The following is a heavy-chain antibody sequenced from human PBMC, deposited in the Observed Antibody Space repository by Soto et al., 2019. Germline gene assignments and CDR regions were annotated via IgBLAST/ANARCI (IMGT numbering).Heavy chain of an antibody. CDR1: GFTFSTYY. Sequence: EMQVVESGGNLVQPGGSLRLSCAASGFTFSTYYMTWARQAPGKGLEWVAHINQDGSARYYVESVKDRFTISRDNAQNFLYLHMNSLRVEDTAVYRCTRWNFAMDVWGQGTTVTVS. CDR3: TRWNFAMDV. CDR2: INQDGSAR. V-gene: IGHV3-7*03. J-gene: IGHJ6*02.